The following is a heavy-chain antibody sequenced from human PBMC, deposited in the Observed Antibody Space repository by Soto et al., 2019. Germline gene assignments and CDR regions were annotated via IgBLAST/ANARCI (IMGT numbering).Heavy chain of an antibody. CDR3: AVSYYYDSSGPLGSAAPLDH. CDR1: GYTFTSYG. V-gene: IGHV1-18*04. J-gene: IGHJ4*02. Sequence: QVQLVQSGAEVKKPGASVKVSCKASGYTFTSYGISWVRQAPGQGLEWMGWISAYNGKTNYAQKLQGRVTMTTDTSTSTAYMELRSLRSDDTAVYYCAVSYYYDSSGPLGSAAPLDHWGQGTLVTVSS. D-gene: IGHD3-22*01. CDR2: ISAYNGKT.